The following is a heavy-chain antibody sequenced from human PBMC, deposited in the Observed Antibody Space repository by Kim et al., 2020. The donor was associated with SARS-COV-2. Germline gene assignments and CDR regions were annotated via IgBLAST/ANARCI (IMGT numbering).Heavy chain of an antibody. Sequence: ASVKVSCKASGYTFTIYYIHWVRQAPGQGLEWMGMINVSAGTTNYAQKFRGTVTMTRDTSTSTVYMELSSLKSEDTAVYYCEREPPGAADGFDSWGQGTLVTVSS. CDR1: GYTFTIYY. CDR3: EREPPGAADGFDS. J-gene: IGHJ4*02. V-gene: IGHV1-46*01. CDR2: INVSAGTT. D-gene: IGHD6-13*01.